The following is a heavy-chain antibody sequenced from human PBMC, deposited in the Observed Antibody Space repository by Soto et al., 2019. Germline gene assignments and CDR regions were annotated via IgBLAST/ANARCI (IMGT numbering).Heavy chain of an antibody. J-gene: IGHJ6*02. D-gene: IGHD3-16*01. Sequence: PGGSLRLSCAASGFTFSSYGMHWVRQAPGKGLEWVAVISYDGSNKYYADSVKGRFTISRDNSKNTLYLQMNSLRAEDTAVYYCAKEWGTTLPFSYYYYGMDVWGQGTTVTVSS. CDR1: GFTFSSYG. CDR2: ISYDGSNK. CDR3: AKEWGTTLPFSYYYYGMDV. V-gene: IGHV3-30*18.